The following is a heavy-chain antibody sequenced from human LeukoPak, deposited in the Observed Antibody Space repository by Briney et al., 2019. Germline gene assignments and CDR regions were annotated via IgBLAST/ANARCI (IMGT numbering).Heavy chain of an antibody. CDR2: ISGSGGST. CDR3: AKSHYDSSGYYLLFDY. J-gene: IGHJ4*02. D-gene: IGHD3-22*01. CDR1: GFTFSSYA. V-gene: IGHV3-23*01. Sequence: GGSLRLSCAASGFTFSSYAMSWVRQAPGKGLEWVSAISGSGGSTYYADSVKGRFTISRDNSKNTLYLQMNSLRAEDTAVYYCAKSHYDSSGYYLLFDYWGQGTLVTVSS.